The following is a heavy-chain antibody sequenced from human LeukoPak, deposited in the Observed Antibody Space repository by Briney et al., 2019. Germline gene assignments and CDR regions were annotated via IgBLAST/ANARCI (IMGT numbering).Heavy chain of an antibody. CDR1: GGSISSNGYY. V-gene: IGHV4-39*07. Sequence: SETLSLTCTVSGGSISSNGYYWAWFRQPPGKGLEWIGSIYYSGGTYYNPSLKSRVTISVDTSKNQFSLKLSSVTAADTAVYYCARGPGDAFDIWGQGTMVTVSS. CDR3: ARGPGDAFDI. CDR2: IYYSGGT. J-gene: IGHJ3*02.